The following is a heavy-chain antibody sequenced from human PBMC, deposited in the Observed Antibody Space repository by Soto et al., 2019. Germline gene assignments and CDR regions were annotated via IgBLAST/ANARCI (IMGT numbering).Heavy chain of an antibody. V-gene: IGHV4-31*03. J-gene: IGHJ4*02. CDR1: GGSISSGGYY. CDR2: IYYSGST. CDR3: ARVHRTRAYYYDSSGYKFDY. D-gene: IGHD3-22*01. Sequence: PSETLSLTCTVSGGSISSGGYYWSWIRQHPGKGLEWIGYIYYSGSTYYNPSLKSRVTISVDTSKNQFSLKLSSVTAADTAVYYCARVHRTRAYYYDSSGYKFDYWGQGTLVTVSS.